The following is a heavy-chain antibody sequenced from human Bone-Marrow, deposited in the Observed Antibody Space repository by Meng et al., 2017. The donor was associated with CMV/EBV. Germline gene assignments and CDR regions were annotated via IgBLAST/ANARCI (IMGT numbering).Heavy chain of an antibody. V-gene: IGHV3-21*01. CDR2: ISSSSSYI. CDR1: GFTFSSYS. CDR3: ARAPRGSGWFWYFDL. J-gene: IGHJ2*01. Sequence: GESLKISCAASGFTFSSYSMNWVRQAPGKGLEWVSSISSSSSYIYYADSVKGRFTISRDNAKNSLYLQMNSLRAEDTAVYYCARAPRGSGWFWYFDLWGRGTLVTVSS. D-gene: IGHD6-19*01.